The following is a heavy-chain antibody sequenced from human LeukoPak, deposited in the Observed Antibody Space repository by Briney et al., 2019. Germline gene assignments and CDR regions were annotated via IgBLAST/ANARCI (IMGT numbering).Heavy chain of an antibody. CDR3: ARVLRYFDWLRHYYYYMDV. Sequence: GGSLRLSCAASGFTFSDYYMRWIRQAPGKGLEWVSYISSSGSTIYYADSVKGRFTISRDNAKNSLYLQMNSLRAEDTAVYYCARVLRYFDWLRHYYYYMDVWGKGTTVTVSS. CDR2: ISSSGSTI. J-gene: IGHJ6*03. CDR1: GFTFSDYY. V-gene: IGHV3-11*04. D-gene: IGHD3-9*01.